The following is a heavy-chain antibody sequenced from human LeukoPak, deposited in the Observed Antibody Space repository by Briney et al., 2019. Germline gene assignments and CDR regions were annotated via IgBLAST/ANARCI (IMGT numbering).Heavy chain of an antibody. D-gene: IGHD5-12*01. CDR1: GFTFSNYA. V-gene: IGHV3-30*18. CDR3: AKDLLGGHGY. CDR2: ISYDGSNK. Sequence: QPGGSLRLSCVASGFTFSNYAMSWVRQAPGKGLEWVAVISYDGSNKYYADSVKGRFTISRDNSKNTLYLQMNSLRAEDTAVYYCAKDLLGGHGYWGQGTLVTVSS. J-gene: IGHJ4*02.